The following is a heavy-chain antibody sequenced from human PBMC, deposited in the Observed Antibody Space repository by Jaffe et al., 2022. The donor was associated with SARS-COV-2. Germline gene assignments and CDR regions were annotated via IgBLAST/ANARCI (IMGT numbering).Heavy chain of an antibody. Sequence: EVQLVESGGGVVRPGGSLRLSCAASGFTFDDYGMSWVRQAPGKGLEWVSGINWNGGSTGYADSVKGRFTISRDNAKNSLYLQMNSLRAEDTALYHCARVRALGSGWYGVADFWGQGTLVTVSS. CDR3: ARVRALGSGWYGVADF. CDR1: GFTFDDYG. D-gene: IGHD6-19*01. CDR2: INWNGGST. V-gene: IGHV3-20*01. J-gene: IGHJ4*02.